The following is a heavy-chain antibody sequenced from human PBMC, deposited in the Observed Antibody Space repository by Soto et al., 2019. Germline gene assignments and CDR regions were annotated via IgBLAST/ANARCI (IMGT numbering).Heavy chain of an antibody. CDR3: ARGGKVKAAAGTRARYYMDV. CDR2: MNPNSGNT. CDR1: GYTFTSYD. D-gene: IGHD6-13*01. Sequence: ASVKVSCKASGYTFTSYDINWVRQATGQGLEWMGWMNPNSGNTGYAQKFQGRVTRTRNTSISTAYMELSSLRSEDTAVYYCARGGKVKAAAGTRARYYMDVWGKGTTVTVSS. J-gene: IGHJ6*03. V-gene: IGHV1-8*01.